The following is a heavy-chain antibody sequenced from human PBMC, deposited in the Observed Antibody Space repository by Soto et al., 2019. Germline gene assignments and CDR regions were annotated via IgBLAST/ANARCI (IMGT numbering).Heavy chain of an antibody. CDR1: AFTFINYA. CDR3: AKSRGSGTYFNPADALDI. D-gene: IGHD3-10*01. Sequence: EVQLLESGGDLVQPGWSLRLSRAASAFTFINYARSGGRQAPGKGLEWVSCIRGSAGVTYYAYSVKGRFIISRDNSRNTLHQQMGSLRAEGTDIYVCAKSRGSGTYFNPADALDIWGQGPVVTVSS. J-gene: IGHJ3*02. CDR2: IRGSAGVT. V-gene: IGHV3-23*01.